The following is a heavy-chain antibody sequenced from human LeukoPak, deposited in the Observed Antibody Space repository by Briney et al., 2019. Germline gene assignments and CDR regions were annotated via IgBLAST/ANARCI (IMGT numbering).Heavy chain of an antibody. CDR1: GFTFSNAW. Sequence: GGSLRLSCAASGFTFSNAWMGWVRQAPGKGLEWVGRIKSKTDGGTTDYAAPVKGRFTISRDDSKNTLYLQMNSLKTEDTAVYYCTTKVEMATMLIGYWGQGTLVTVSS. CDR3: TTKVEMATMLIGY. V-gene: IGHV3-15*01. D-gene: IGHD5-24*01. CDR2: IKSKTDGGTT. J-gene: IGHJ4*02.